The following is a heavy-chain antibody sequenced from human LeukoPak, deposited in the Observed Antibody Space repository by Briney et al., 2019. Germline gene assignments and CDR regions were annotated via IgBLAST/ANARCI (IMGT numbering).Heavy chain of an antibody. CDR2: LNPSGGSS. Sequence: ASVKVSCKASGYTVTSYYMHWVRQAPGQGLEWMGILNPSGGSSSYAQKFQGRVTMTRDTSTSTVYMELSSLRSEDTAVYYCARVPYCSNGICYTHYYCDYWGQGTLVTVSS. CDR1: GYTVTSYY. D-gene: IGHD2-8*01. CDR3: ARVPYCSNGICYTHYYCDY. J-gene: IGHJ4*02. V-gene: IGHV1-46*01.